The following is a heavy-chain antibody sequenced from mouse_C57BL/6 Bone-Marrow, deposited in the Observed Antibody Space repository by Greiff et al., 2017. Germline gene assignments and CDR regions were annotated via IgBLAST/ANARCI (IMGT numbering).Heavy chain of an antibody. J-gene: IGHJ1*03. CDR2: IYPRDGST. CDR1: GYTFTSYD. D-gene: IGHD1-1*01. CDR3: ARDYGSNYWYFDG. V-gene: IGHV1-85*01. Sequence: QVHVKQSGPELVKPGASVKLSCKASGYTFTSYDITWVKQRPGQGLEWIGWIYPRDGSTNYNEKFKGKATLTVDTSSSTAYMELSSLTSEDSAVYYCARDYGSNYWYFDGWGTGTTVTVSS.